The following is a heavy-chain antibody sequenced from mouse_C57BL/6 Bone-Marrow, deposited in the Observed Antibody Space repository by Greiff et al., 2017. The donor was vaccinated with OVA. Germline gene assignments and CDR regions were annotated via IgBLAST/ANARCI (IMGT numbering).Heavy chain of an antibody. J-gene: IGHJ4*01. CDR3: VRQGDYYGSSYDCYAMDY. Sequence: DAGGGLVQPKGSLKLSCAASGFSFNTYAMNWVRQAPGKGLEWVARIRSKSNNYATYYADSVKDRFTISRDDSESMLYLQMNNLKTEDTAMYYCVRQGDYYGSSYDCYAMDYWGQGTSVTVSS. V-gene: IGHV10-1*01. D-gene: IGHD1-1*01. CDR1: GFSFNTYA. CDR2: IRSKSNNYAT.